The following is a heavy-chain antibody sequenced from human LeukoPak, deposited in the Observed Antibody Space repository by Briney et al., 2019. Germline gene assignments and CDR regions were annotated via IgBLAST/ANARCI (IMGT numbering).Heavy chain of an antibody. D-gene: IGHD6-6*01. Sequence: PSETLSLTCAVSGFAISSGYYWAWIRQPPGKGLEWIGSIYHSGITYYNPSPKSRVTISVDMSKNQFSLNLSSVTAADTAVYYCARQNWRAARPFDYWGQGTLVTVSS. CDR2: IYHSGIT. J-gene: IGHJ4*02. V-gene: IGHV4-38-2*01. CDR3: ARQNWRAARPFDY. CDR1: GFAISSGYY.